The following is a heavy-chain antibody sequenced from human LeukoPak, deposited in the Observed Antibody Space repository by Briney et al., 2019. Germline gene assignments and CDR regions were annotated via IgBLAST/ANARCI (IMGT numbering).Heavy chain of an antibody. CDR3: ARDEREEYSDSGGYSEW. CDR1: GGSFSSYG. Sequence: GASVKVSCKASGGSFSSYGISWVRQAPGQGLEWMGRIIPVLRTANYAQNFQDRVKLTADMSTTTVYMEMSSLRSDDTAVYFCARDEREEYSDSGGYSEWWGQGTLVTVSS. J-gene: IGHJ4*02. V-gene: IGHV1-69*04. D-gene: IGHD3-22*01. CDR2: IIPVLRTA.